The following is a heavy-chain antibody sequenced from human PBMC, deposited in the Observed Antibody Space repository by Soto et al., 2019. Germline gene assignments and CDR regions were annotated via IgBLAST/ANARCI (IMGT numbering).Heavy chain of an antibody. CDR3: ARGVGSGTYYNQYNWFDP. CDR1: GYTFTNYG. V-gene: IGHV1-18*01. D-gene: IGHD3-10*01. CDR2: INTYNGNT. J-gene: IGHJ5*02. Sequence: GASVKVSCKASGYTFTNYGISWVRQAPGQGLEWMGWINTYNGNTNHAQKLQGRVTMTTDTSTSTAYMELRSLRSDDTAMYYCARGVGSGTYYNQYNWFDPWGQGTLVTV.